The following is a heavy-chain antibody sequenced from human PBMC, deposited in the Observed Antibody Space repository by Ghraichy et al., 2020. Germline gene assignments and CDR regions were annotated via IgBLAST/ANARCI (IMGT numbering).Heavy chain of an antibody. CDR3: ARLGDLYGIDY. CDR2: ISYSGST. D-gene: IGHD4-17*01. J-gene: IGHJ4*02. V-gene: IGHV4-39*01. CDR1: GGSISSSTYY. Sequence: TLSLTCTVSGGSISSSTYYWGWIRQPPGEGLEWIGSISYSGSTYYSPSLKSRVTISVDTSNNQFSLKLSSVTAADTAVYYCARLGDLYGIDYWGQGTLVTVSS.